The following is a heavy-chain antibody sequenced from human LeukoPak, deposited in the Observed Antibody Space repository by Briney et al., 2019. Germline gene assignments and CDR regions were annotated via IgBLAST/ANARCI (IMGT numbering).Heavy chain of an antibody. CDR2: ISGDGGST. CDR1: GFTFDDYA. J-gene: IGHJ3*02. V-gene: IGHV3-43*02. CDR3: AKDMRDGYELTHAFDI. D-gene: IGHD5-24*01. Sequence: GGSLRLSCAASGFTFDDYAMHWVRQAPGKGLEWVSLISGDGGSTYYADSVKGRFTNSRDNSKNSLYLQMNSLRTEDTALYYCAKDMRDGYELTHAFDIWGQGTMVTVSS.